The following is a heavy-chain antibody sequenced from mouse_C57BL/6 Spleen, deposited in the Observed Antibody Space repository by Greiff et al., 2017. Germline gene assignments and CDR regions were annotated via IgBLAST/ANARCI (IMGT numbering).Heavy chain of an antibody. CDR1: GYTFTDYN. Sequence: VQLQQSGPELVKPGASVKLPCKASGYTFTDYNMDWVKQSPGKSLEWIGAINPNNGGTTSNQKFKGKATLTVDKSSSTAYMELRSLTSEDTAVYYCAREDYGSSDYVDYWGQGTTLTVSS. D-gene: IGHD1-1*01. CDR2: INPNNGGT. V-gene: IGHV1-18*01. J-gene: IGHJ2*01. CDR3: AREDYGSSDYVDY.